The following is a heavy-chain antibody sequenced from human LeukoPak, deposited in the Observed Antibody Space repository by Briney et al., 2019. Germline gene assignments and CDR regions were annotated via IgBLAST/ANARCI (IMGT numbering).Heavy chain of an antibody. CDR2: IYPGDSDT. CDR3: ARLSDCTNGVCYQFDY. V-gene: IGHV5-51*01. D-gene: IGHD2-8*01. J-gene: IGHJ4*02. CDR1: GYSFTNYW. Sequence: GESLKISCKGSGYSFTNYWIGWVRQIPGKGLEWMGIIYPGDSDTRYSPSFQGQVTISADKSISTAYLQWGSLKASDTAMYYCARLSDCTNGVCYQFDYWGQGTLVTVSS.